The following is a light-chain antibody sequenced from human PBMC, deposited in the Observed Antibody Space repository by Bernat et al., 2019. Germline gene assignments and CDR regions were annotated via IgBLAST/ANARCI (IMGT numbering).Light chain of an antibody. J-gene: IGLJ2*01. CDR3: CSYAGSSTVV. Sequence: QSALTQPASVSGSPGQSITISCTGTSSDVGSYNLVSWYQQHPGKAPKLMIYEVSKRPSGVSNRFSGSTSGNTASLTIAGLQAEDEAYYYCCSYAGSSTVVFGGGTKLTVL. V-gene: IGLV2-23*02. CDR2: EVS. CDR1: SSDVGSYNL.